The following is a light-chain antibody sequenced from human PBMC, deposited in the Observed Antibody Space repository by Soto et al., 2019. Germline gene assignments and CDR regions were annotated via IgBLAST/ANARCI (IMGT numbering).Light chain of an antibody. CDR3: QQSYSTLYT. CDR2: AAS. Sequence: DIQMTQSPSSLSASVGDRVTITCRASQSISSYLNWYQQKPGKAPKLLIYAASSLQSGVPSRFSGSGSGTDFTLTISSLQPEDFATYYCQQSYSTLYTFGQGTKVDSK. CDR1: QSISSY. V-gene: IGKV1-39*01. J-gene: IGKJ2*01.